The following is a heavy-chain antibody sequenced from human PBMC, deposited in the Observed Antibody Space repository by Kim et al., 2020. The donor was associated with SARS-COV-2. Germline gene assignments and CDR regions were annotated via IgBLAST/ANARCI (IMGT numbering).Heavy chain of an antibody. J-gene: IGHJ2*01. V-gene: IGHV3-30*18. Sequence: GGSLRLSCAASGFTFSSYGMHWVRQAPGKGLEWVAVISYDGSNKYYADSVKGRFTISRDNSKNTLYLQMNSLRAEDTAVYYCAKDVKRYCSSTSCSQFDLWGRGTLVTASS. CDR2: ISYDGSNK. D-gene: IGHD2-2*01. CDR1: GFTFSSYG. CDR3: AKDVKRYCSSTSCSQFDL.